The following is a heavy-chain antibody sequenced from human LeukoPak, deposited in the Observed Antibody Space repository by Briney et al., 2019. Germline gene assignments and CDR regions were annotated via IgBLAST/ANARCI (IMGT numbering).Heavy chain of an antibody. D-gene: IGHD1-1*01. CDR3: AREGTAGTNLNWFDP. J-gene: IGHJ5*02. CDR2: ISYSGST. V-gene: IGHV4-59*01. Sequence: KASETLSLTCTVSGGSISSYYWSWIPQPPGKGLERIGYISYSGSTNFNPSLKSRVTISVDTSKNQFSLKLSSVTAADTAVYYCAREGTAGTNLNWFDPWGQGTLVTVSS. CDR1: GGSISSYY.